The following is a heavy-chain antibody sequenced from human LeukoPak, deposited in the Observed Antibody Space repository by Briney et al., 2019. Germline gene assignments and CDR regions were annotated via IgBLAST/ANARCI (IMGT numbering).Heavy chain of an antibody. J-gene: IGHJ4*02. V-gene: IGHV4-39*01. CDR2: INYSGST. CDR1: LGSISITSYY. CDR3: ARQEEGDTVVLRYFDY. Sequence: SETLFLTCTVSLGSISITSYYWVWIRQPPGRGLEWIGSINYSGSTYYNPSLKSRVTISVDTSKNQFSLKLNSVTAADTAVYFCARQEEGDTVVLRYFDYWGQGTLVTVSS. D-gene: IGHD2-15*01.